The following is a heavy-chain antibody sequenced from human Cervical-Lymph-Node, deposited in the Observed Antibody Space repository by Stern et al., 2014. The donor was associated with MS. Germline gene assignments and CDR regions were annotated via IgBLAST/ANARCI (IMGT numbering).Heavy chain of an antibody. CDR1: GYTFIDYY. CDR2: INLSDGAT. J-gene: IGHJ3*01. D-gene: IGHD1-26*01. V-gene: IGHV1-46*03. Sequence: QVQLVQSGAEVKKPGASVTVSCRTSGYTFIDYYIHWVRQAPGQGLEWMGIINLSDGATTYAQKFQGRVTMTRDTSTNTAYMQLGSPTSEDTAVFFCAREGADNDAFDVWGQGTMVTVSS. CDR3: AREGADNDAFDV.